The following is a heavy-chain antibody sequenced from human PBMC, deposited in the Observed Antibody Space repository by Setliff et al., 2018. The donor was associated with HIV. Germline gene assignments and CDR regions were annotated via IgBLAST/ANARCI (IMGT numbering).Heavy chain of an antibody. J-gene: IGHJ4*02. CDR3: ARGRCSGGSCFFDS. D-gene: IGHD2-15*01. Sequence: PGGSLRLSCAASGFTFSDYYMSWIRQAPGKGLEWVSYISSSGSTIYYADSVKGRFTISRDNAKNSLYLQMNSLRAEDTAIYYCARGRCSGGSCFFDSWGQGTLVTVSS. CDR2: ISSSGSTI. V-gene: IGHV3-11*04. CDR1: GFTFSDYY.